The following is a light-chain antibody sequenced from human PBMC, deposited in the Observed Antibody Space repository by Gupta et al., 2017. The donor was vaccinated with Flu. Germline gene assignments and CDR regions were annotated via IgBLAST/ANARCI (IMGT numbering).Light chain of an antibody. V-gene: IGKV1-9*01. J-gene: IGKJ2*01. CDR3: QQPKNYPQYT. CDR1: QGISSY. CDR2: SAS. Sequence: DIQLTQSPSFLSASVGDRVTITCRASQGISSYLAWYQQKPGRAPKLLIYSASTLQSGVPSRFSGSGYGKEFTLTISSRQQEDFATYYCQQPKNYPQYTFGQGTKLEIK.